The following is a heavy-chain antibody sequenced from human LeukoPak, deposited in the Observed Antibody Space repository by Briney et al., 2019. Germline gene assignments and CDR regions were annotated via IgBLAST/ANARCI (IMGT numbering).Heavy chain of an antibody. CDR1: GGSINRNY. V-gene: IGHV4-4*07. D-gene: IGHD3-16*01. Sequence: SETLSLTCTVSGGSINRNYWSWIRQPAGKGLEWIGRIYSTGSTNYNPSLKSRVTMSVDTSKNHFSLKLNSVTAADTAVYYCARHLGAQSLIAFDIWGQGTMVTVSS. CDR2: IYSTGST. CDR3: ARHLGAQSLIAFDI. J-gene: IGHJ3*02.